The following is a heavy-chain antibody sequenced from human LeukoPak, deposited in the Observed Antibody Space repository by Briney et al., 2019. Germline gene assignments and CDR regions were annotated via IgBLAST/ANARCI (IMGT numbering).Heavy chain of an antibody. Sequence: GGSLRLSCSASGFTFSSYAMHWVRQAPGKGLEYVSAISSNGGSTYYADSVKGRFTISRDNSKNTLYLQMSSLRAEDTAVYYCVKTITVTMLTLVYFQHWGQGTLVTVSS. D-gene: IGHD4-17*01. CDR2: ISSNGGST. V-gene: IGHV3-64D*06. CDR3: VKTITVTMLTLVYFQH. J-gene: IGHJ1*01. CDR1: GFTFSSYA.